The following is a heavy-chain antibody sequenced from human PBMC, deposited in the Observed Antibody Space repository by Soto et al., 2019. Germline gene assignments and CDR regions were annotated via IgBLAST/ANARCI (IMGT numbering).Heavy chain of an antibody. V-gene: IGHV3-11*01. Sequence: GGSLRLSCAASGFTLSDYYMSWIRQAPGKGLEWVSYISSSGSTIYYADSVKGRFTISRDNAKNSLYLQMNSLRAEDTAVYYCARDHLAVAGYYYYYMDVWGKGTTVTVSS. CDR1: GFTLSDYY. J-gene: IGHJ6*03. D-gene: IGHD6-19*01. CDR2: ISSSGSTI. CDR3: ARDHLAVAGYYYYYMDV.